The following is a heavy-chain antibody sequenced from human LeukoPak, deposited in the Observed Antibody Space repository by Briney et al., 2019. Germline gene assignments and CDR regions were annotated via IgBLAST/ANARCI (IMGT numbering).Heavy chain of an antibody. CDR1: GFTYNSYW. V-gene: IGHV3-74*01. Sequence: QPGGSLRLSCAASGFTYNSYWMHWVRQAPGKGLVWVSRINGDGSSTSYADSVKGRFTISRDDAKNTLYLQMNSLRAEDTAVYSCAREPHSDYSDHTDAFDIWGQGTMVTVSS. CDR2: INGDGSST. J-gene: IGHJ3*02. CDR3: AREPHSDYSDHTDAFDI. D-gene: IGHD4-17*01.